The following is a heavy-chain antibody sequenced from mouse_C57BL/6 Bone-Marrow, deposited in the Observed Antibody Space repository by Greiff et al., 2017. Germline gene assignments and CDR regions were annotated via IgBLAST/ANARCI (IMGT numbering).Heavy chain of an antibody. CDR3: ARWVLLRLYYAMDY. Sequence: EQSGAELARPGASVKLSCKASGYTFTSYGISWVKQRNGQGLEWIGEIYPRSGNTYYNEKFKGKATLTADKSSSTAYMELRSLTSEDSAVYFCARWVLLRLYYAMDYWGQGTSVTVSS. D-gene: IGHD1-1*01. J-gene: IGHJ4*01. CDR1: GYTFTSYG. CDR2: IYPRSGNT. V-gene: IGHV1-81*01.